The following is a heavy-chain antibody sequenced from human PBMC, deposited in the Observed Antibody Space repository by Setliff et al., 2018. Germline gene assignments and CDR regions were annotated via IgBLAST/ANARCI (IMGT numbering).Heavy chain of an antibody. Sequence: ETLSLTCAVSGYSISSGYYWGWIRQPPGKGLEWMGSIDHSGSTYYNPSLKSRVTIPVDTSTNQFSLKLSSVTAADTAVYYCARHALKYGSVSYKDGMDVWGQGTTVTVSS. J-gene: IGHJ6*02. V-gene: IGHV4-38-2*01. CDR3: ARHALKYGSVSYKDGMDV. CDR2: IDHSGST. D-gene: IGHD3-10*01. CDR1: GYSISSGYY.